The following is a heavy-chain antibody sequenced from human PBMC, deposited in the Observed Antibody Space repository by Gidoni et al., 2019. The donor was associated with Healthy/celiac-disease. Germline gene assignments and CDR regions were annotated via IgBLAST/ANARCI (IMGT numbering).Heavy chain of an antibody. Sequence: VQLVQSGPEVKKPGSSVKVSCKASGGTFSSYAISWVRQAPGQGLEWMGGIIPIFGTANYAQKCQGRDTSTADKSTSTAYMELSSMRSEDTAVYYCARVNTTEWLYGWFDPWGQGTLVTVSS. CDR3: ARVNTTEWLYGWFDP. D-gene: IGHD3-3*01. CDR2: IIPIFGTA. V-gene: IGHV1-69*06. CDR1: GGTFSSYA. J-gene: IGHJ5*02.